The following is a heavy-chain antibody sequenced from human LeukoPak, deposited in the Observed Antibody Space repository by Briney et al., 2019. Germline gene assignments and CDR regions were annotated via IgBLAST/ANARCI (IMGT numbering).Heavy chain of an antibody. CDR3: AKDIGSLGASRGAFDI. V-gene: IGHV3-9*01. Sequence: GRSLRLSCAASGFTFCDYAMHWLRQAPGKGLEWVSGISWNSGSIGYADSVKGRFTISRDNAKNSLYLQMNSLRAEDTALYYCAKDIGSLGASRGAFDIWGQGTMVTVSS. CDR2: ISWNSGSI. CDR1: GFTFCDYA. J-gene: IGHJ3*02. D-gene: IGHD3-10*01.